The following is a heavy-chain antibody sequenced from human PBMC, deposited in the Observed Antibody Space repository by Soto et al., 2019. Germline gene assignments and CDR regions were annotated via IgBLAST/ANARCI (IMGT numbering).Heavy chain of an antibody. CDR1: GGSISSSSYY. V-gene: IGHV4-39*01. D-gene: IGHD1-26*01. CDR2: IYYSGST. J-gene: IGHJ4*02. CDR3: ARRGAPLANYFDH. Sequence: PSETLSLTCTVSGGSISSSSYYWGWIRQPPGKGLECIGSIYYSGSTYYNPSLKSRVTISVDTSKNQFSLKLSSVTAADTAVYYCARRGAPLANYFDHWGQGTMDTVSS.